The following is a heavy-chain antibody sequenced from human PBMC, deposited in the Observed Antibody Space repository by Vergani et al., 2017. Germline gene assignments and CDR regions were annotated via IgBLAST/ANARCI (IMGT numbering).Heavy chain of an antibody. CDR2: IHPGDSDT. CDR3: ARHRGWGLVVVAATPWYYYYGMDV. Sequence: EVQLVQAGAEVKKPGESLKISCKGSGYSFTRYWIGWVRQMPGKGLEWMGIIHPGDSDTRYSPSFQGQVTISADKSISTAYLQRSSLKASDTAMYYCARHRGWGLVVVAATPWYYYYGMDVWGQWTMVTVSS. CDR1: GYSFTRYW. V-gene: IGHV5-51*01. D-gene: IGHD2-15*01. J-gene: IGHJ6*02.